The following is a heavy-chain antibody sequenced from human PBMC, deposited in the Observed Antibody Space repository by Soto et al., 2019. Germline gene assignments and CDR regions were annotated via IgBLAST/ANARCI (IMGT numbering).Heavy chain of an antibody. CDR3: ASRSSGWYFDY. J-gene: IGHJ4*02. V-gene: IGHV3-23*01. Sequence: PGGSLRLSCAASEFTFSSYAMSWVRQAPGKGLEWVSIISGSGGSTYYADSVKGRFTISRDNAKNTLYLQMNSLRAEDTAVYYCASRSSGWYFDYFGQGTLVTVSS. D-gene: IGHD6-19*01. CDR2: ISGSGGST. CDR1: EFTFSSYA.